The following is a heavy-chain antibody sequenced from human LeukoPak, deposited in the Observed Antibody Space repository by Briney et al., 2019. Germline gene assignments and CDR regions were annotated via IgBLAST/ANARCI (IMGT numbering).Heavy chain of an antibody. CDR3: ARSYDSSGYNKYYFDY. D-gene: IGHD3-22*01. V-gene: IGHV4-59*12. J-gene: IGHJ4*02. CDR1: GGSISSYY. CDR2: IHYSGST. Sequence: PSETLSLTCTVSGGSISSYYWSWIRQPPGKGLEWIGYIHYSGSTNYNPSLKSRVTISVDTSKNQFSLKLSSVTAADTAVYYCARSYDSSGYNKYYFDYWGQGTLVTVSS.